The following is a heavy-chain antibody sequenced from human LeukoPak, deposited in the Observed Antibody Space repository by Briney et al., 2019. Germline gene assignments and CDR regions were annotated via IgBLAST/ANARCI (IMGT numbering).Heavy chain of an antibody. CDR1: GFTFSSYG. CDR3: ARDHIAAAGYFDY. Sequence: GGSLRLSCAASGFTFSSYGMHWVRQAPGKGLEWVAVIWYDGSNKYYADSVKGRFTISRDNSKNTLYLQMNSLRAEDTAVYYCARDHIAAAGYFDYWGRGTLVTVSS. J-gene: IGHJ4*02. D-gene: IGHD6-13*01. CDR2: IWYDGSNK. V-gene: IGHV3-33*01.